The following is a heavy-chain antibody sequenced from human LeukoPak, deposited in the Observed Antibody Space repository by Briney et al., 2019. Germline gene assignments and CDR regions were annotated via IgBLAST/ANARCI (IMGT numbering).Heavy chain of an antibody. Sequence: GGSLRLSCAASGFTFSSYSMNWVRQAPGKGLEWVSSISSSSSYIYYADSVKGRFTISRDNAKNSLYLQMDSLRSEDMALYYCAKGKYLLPRSHKIWYFDLWGRGTLVSVSS. CDR1: GFTFSSYS. CDR2: ISSSSSYI. D-gene: IGHD1-26*01. V-gene: IGHV3-21*04. CDR3: AKGKYLLPRSHKIWYFDL. J-gene: IGHJ2*01.